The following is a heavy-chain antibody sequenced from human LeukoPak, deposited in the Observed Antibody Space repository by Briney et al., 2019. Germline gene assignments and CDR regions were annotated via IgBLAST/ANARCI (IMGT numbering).Heavy chain of an antibody. D-gene: IGHD3-22*01. CDR1: GFTFSSYG. CDR3: AIMHGYYDGSGYWVQ. CDR2: ITTRGATT. V-gene: IGHV3-23*01. Sequence: GGSLRLSRAASGFTFSSYGMSWVRQAPGKGLEGVSFITTRGATTSYAHSVKGRFTISRDNPRNTLYMQMNSLRDEDTALYYCAIMHGYYDGSGYWVQWGQGTLVTDSS. J-gene: IGHJ4*02.